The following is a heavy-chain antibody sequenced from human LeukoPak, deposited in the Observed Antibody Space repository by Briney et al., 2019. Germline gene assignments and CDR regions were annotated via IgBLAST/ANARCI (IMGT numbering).Heavy chain of an antibody. Sequence: PGGSLRLSCVASGLHVSNNYISWVRQVPGKGPEWVSIINTDGSTLDADSVKGRFTISRDTSKNTVWLQMNSLRVDDTALYYCTSDPPRGLEYWGKGTLVTVSS. V-gene: IGHV3-66*01. D-gene: IGHD3-10*01. J-gene: IGHJ4*02. CDR1: GLHVSNNY. CDR2: INTDGST. CDR3: TSDPPRGLEY.